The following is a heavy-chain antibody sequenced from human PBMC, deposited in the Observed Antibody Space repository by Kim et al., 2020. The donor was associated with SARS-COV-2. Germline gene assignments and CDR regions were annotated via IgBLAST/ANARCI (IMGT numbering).Heavy chain of an antibody. CDR2: IYSGGST. V-gene: IGHV3-53*01. CDR1: GFTVSSNY. D-gene: IGHD4-17*01. J-gene: IGHJ6*02. CDR3: ARETPFYGDYLFYYYGMDV. Sequence: GGSLRLSCAASGFTVSSNYMSWVRQAPGKGLEWVSVIYSGGSTYYADSVKGRFTISRDNSKNKLYLQMNSLRAEDTAVYYCARETPFYGDYLFYYYGMDVWGQGTTVTVSS.